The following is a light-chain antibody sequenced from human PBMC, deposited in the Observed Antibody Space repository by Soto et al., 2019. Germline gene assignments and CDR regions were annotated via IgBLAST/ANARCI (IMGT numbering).Light chain of an antibody. J-gene: IGKJ2*01. V-gene: IGKV3-15*01. Sequence: IVMTQSPATLSVSPGERATLSCRASQSVSSNLAWYRQKPGQAPRLLIYGSSNRVTGIPARFSGSGSGTEFTLTISSLQSEDFAVYFCQQHDRWPYTFGQGTKLEIK. CDR2: GSS. CDR1: QSVSSN. CDR3: QQHDRWPYT.